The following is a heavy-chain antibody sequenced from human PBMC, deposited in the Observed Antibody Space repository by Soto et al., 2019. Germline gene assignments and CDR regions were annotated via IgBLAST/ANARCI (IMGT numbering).Heavy chain of an antibody. D-gene: IGHD1-26*01. V-gene: IGHV1-8*01. Sequence: QVQLVQSGAEVKQPGASVKVSCRTSGYTFTNYDISWVRQATGQGLEWMGWMNPDSANTGYAQKFQGRVTLTRDTCISTAYMELNSLTSDDTAIYYCARAIRDQLLSDYWGQGSLVIVSS. CDR2: MNPDSANT. J-gene: IGHJ4*02. CDR3: ARAIRDQLLSDY. CDR1: GYTFTNYD.